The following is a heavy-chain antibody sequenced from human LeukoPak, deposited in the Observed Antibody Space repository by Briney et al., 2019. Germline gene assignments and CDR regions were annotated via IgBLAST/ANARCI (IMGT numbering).Heavy chain of an antibody. Sequence: PSETLSLTCAVYGGSFSGYYWSWIRQPPGKGLEWIGEINHSGSTNYNPSLKSRVTISVDTSKNQFSLKLSSVTAADTAVYYCARLRRYDFWSGYSSYYYMDVWGKGTTVTVSS. J-gene: IGHJ6*03. V-gene: IGHV4-34*01. CDR3: ARLRRYDFWSGYSSYYYMDV. CDR2: INHSGST. D-gene: IGHD3-3*01. CDR1: GGSFSGYY.